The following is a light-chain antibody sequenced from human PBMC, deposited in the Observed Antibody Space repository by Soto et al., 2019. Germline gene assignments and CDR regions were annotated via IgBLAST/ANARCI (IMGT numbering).Light chain of an antibody. CDR1: SSDVGAYDY. Sequence: QSVLTQPPSASGSPGQSVTISCTGTSSDVGAYDYVSWYQQHPGKAPKLMIYEINKRPSGVPDRFSGSKSGNTASLTVSGLQAEDDADYYCTSFAGSNNFPYVFGTGTKVTV. CDR2: EIN. V-gene: IGLV2-8*01. CDR3: TSFAGSNNFPYV. J-gene: IGLJ1*01.